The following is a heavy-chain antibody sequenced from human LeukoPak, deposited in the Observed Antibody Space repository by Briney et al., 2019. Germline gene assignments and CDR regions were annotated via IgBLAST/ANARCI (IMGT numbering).Heavy chain of an antibody. D-gene: IGHD3-10*01. CDR2: ISGSGDDT. V-gene: IGHV3-23*01. CDR1: GFAFSNYA. J-gene: IGHJ4*02. Sequence: PGGSLRLSCAASGFAFSNYAMSWVRQAPGKGLEWVSAISGSGDDTYYADSVKGRFTISRDSSKNTLFLQMTSLRADDTAVYYCAKYYYNSGSFSFDYWGQGTLVTVSS. CDR3: AKYYYNSGSFSFDY.